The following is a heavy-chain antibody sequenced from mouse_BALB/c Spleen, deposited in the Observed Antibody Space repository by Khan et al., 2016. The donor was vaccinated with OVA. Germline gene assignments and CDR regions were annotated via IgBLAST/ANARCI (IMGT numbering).Heavy chain of an antibody. CDR1: GLPLTNYG. V-gene: IGHV2-6-1*01. D-gene: IGHD2-10*01. CDR3: ARQPYYHYYIMDY. Sequence: VQLQESGPVLVAPSQSLSITCTISGLPLTNYGVHWVRQPPGKGLEWLVVIWSDGSTTYILALKYRLIISKDKTKSQIFLKMNRLLTDDTAMYYCARQPYYHYYIMDYWGQGTSVTVSS. CDR2: IWSDGST. J-gene: IGHJ4*01.